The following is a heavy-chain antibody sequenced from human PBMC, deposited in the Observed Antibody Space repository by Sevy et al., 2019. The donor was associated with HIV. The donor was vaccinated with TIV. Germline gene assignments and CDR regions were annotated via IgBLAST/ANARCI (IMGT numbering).Heavy chain of an antibody. CDR3: ARDSSAGITMVRGVISLVYYYYGMDV. D-gene: IGHD3-10*01. V-gene: IGHV1-18*04. Sequence: ASVKVSCKASGYTFTSYGISWVRQAPGQGLEWMGWISAYNGNTNYAQKLQGRVTMTTDTSTSTAHMELRSLRSDDTAVYYCARDSSAGITMVRGVISLVYYYYGMDVWGQGTTVTVSS. J-gene: IGHJ6*02. CDR1: GYTFTSYG. CDR2: ISAYNGNT.